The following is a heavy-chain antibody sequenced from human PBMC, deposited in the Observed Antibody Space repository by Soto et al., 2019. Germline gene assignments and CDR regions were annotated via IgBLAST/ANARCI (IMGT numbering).Heavy chain of an antibody. CDR2: IYYSGNT. J-gene: IGHJ5*01. Sequence: PSETLSLTCTVSGGSTSSDNYWSWIRQPPGKGLEWIGHIYYSGNTDYNPSLKSRLAISIDTSKNQFSLKLSSVTAADTAVYFCAREGGESSDGLYYGDSWGQGSRV. CDR3: AREGGESSDGLYYGDS. CDR1: GGSTSSDNY. V-gene: IGHV4-30-4*01. D-gene: IGHD4-17*01.